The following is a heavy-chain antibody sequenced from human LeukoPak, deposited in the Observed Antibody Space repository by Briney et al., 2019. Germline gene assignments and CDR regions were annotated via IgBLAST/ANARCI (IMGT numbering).Heavy chain of an antibody. D-gene: IGHD3-3*01. CDR3: ASARGTPNDFWSGYPYYYYGMDV. CDR2: IYRSGST. CDR1: GGSISSGGYS. Sequence: PSETLSLTCAVSGGSISSGGYSWSWIRQPPGKGLEWIGYIYRSGSTYYNPSLKSRVTISVDGSKNQFSLKLSSVTAADTAVYYCASARGTPNDFWSGYPYYYYGMDVWGQGTTVTVSS. V-gene: IGHV4-30-2*01. J-gene: IGHJ6*02.